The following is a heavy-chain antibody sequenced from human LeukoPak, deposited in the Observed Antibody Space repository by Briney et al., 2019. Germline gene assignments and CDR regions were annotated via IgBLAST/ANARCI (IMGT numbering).Heavy chain of an antibody. Sequence: GGSLRLSCAASGFTFSSYWMSWVRQAPGKGLEWVANIKEDGSEKYYVDSIKGRFTISRGNAKNSLYLQMNSLRAEDTAVYYCARDLSLFYYDSSDYWGQGTLVTVSS. J-gene: IGHJ4*02. CDR2: IKEDGSEK. D-gene: IGHD3-22*01. CDR3: ARDLSLFYYDSSDY. V-gene: IGHV3-7*01. CDR1: GFTFSSYW.